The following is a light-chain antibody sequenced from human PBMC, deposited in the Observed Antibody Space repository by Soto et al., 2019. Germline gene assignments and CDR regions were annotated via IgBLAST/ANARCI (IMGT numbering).Light chain of an antibody. CDR2: AAS. J-gene: IGKJ4*01. CDR1: QSISSY. V-gene: IGKV1-39*01. Sequence: DIQMTQSPSSLSAYVGDRVTITCRASQSISSYLNWYQQKPGKAPKLLIYAASSLQSGVPSRFSGSGSGTDFTLTISSLQPEDFATYYCQQSYSTPRTFGGGTKVDIK. CDR3: QQSYSTPRT.